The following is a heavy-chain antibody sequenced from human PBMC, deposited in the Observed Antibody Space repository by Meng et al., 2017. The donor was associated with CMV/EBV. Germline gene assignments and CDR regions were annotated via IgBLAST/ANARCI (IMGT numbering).Heavy chain of an antibody. V-gene: IGHV4-34*01. Sequence: GSLRLSCAVYGGSFSGYYWSWIRQPPGKGLEWIGEINHSGSTNYNPSLKSRVTISVDTSKNQFPLKLSSVTAADTAVYYCARGDLDYWGQGTLVTVSS. CDR2: INHSGST. CDR3: ARGDLDY. CDR1: GGSFSGYY. J-gene: IGHJ4*02.